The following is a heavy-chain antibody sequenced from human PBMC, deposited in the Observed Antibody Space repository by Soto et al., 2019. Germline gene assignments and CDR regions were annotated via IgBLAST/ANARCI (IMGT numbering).Heavy chain of an antibody. D-gene: IGHD4-17*01. CDR1: GGSFSGYY. J-gene: IGHJ6*02. CDR2: IYYSGST. V-gene: IGHV4-59*01. CDR3: AREDYGANSLYYGMDV. Sequence: SETLSLTGTGGGGSFSGYYWSWILQPPGKGLEWIWYIYYSGSTNYNPSLKSRVTISVDTSKNQFSLKLSSVTAADTPVYYCAREDYGANSLYYGMDVWGQGTTVTVSS.